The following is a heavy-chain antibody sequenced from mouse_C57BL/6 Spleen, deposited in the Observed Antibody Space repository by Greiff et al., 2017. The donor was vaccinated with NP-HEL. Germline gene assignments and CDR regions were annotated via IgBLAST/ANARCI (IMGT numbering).Heavy chain of an antibody. CDR1: GYAFSSSW. J-gene: IGHJ2*01. D-gene: IGHD4-1*02. CDR2: LYPGDGDT. V-gene: IGHV1-82*01. Sequence: VQLQQSGPELVKPGASVKISCKASGYAFSSSWMNWVKQRPGKGLEWIGRLYPGDGDTNYNGKFKGKATLTADKSSSTAYMPLRSLTSEDSAVYFCARSPTGTGYFDYWGQGTTLTVSS. CDR3: ARSPTGTGYFDY.